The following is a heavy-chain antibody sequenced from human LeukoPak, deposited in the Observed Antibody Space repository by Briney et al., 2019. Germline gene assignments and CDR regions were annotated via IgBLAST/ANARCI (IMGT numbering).Heavy chain of an antibody. V-gene: IGHV1-69*05. J-gene: IGHJ3*02. D-gene: IGHD6-13*01. CDR2: IIPIFGTA. Sequence: GASVKVSCKASGGTFSSYAISWVRQAPGQGLEWMGGIIPIFGTANYAQKFQGRVTITTDESTSTAYMELSSLRSEDTAVYYCARVGYGGSAFDIWGQGTMVTVSS. CDR1: GGTFSSYA. CDR3: ARVGYGGSAFDI.